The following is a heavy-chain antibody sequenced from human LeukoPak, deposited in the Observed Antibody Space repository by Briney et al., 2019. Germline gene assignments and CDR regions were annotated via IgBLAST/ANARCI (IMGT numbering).Heavy chain of an antibody. Sequence: PGGSLRLSCAASGFTFSSYWMSWVRQAPGKGLEWVANIKEDGTIKYYVDSVKGRLTIFRDNAKSSVFLQVNSLRAEDTAMYYCARIGYSSSSIDYWGQGTLVTVSS. D-gene: IGHD6-13*01. J-gene: IGHJ4*02. CDR2: IKEDGTIK. CDR1: GFTFSSYW. CDR3: ARIGYSSSSIDY. V-gene: IGHV3-7*01.